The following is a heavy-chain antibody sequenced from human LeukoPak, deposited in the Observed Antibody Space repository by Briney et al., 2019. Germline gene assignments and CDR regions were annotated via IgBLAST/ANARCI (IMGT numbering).Heavy chain of an antibody. Sequence: PSETLSLTCTVSSGSISTSNYYWGWVRQPPGKALEWIGNIFYSGSTYYSPSLKSRVTMSVDTSKNQFSLKLSSVTAADTAVYCCARDGDGYSSGSHYYYYYYMDVWGKGTTVTISS. V-gene: IGHV4-39*07. D-gene: IGHD6-19*01. CDR1: SGSISTSNYY. CDR2: IFYSGST. J-gene: IGHJ6*03. CDR3: ARDGDGYSSGSHYYYYYYMDV.